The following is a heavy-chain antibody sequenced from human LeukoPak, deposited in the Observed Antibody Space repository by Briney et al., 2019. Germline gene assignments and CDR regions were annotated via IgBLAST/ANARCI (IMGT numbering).Heavy chain of an antibody. J-gene: IGHJ4*02. CDR2: VYPGDSDT. CDR1: GYSFTSYW. CDR3: ARRYYYDSSGYYAFDY. Sequence: GEYLKISCKGSGYSFTSYWIGWVRQPPGKGLEWMGIVYPGDSDTRYSPSFQGQVTISADKSISTAYLQWSSLKASDTAMYYCARRYYYDSSGYYAFDYWGQGTLVTVSS. V-gene: IGHV5-51*01. D-gene: IGHD3-22*01.